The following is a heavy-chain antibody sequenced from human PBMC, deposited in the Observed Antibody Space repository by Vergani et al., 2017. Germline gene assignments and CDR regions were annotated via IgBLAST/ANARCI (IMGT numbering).Heavy chain of an antibody. CDR1: GGSISSSSYY. J-gene: IGHJ3*02. CDR3: ASAYGSWMYSDAFEI. V-gene: IGHV4-39*07. Sequence: QLQLQESGPGLVKPSETLSLTCTVSGGSISSSSYYWGWIRQPPGKGLEWIGIIYSSGSTYYNPSLKSLVTISVDRSQNQFLRKLSSVTAADTAVYYCASAYGSWMYSDAFEIWGQGTMVTVSS. D-gene: IGHD3-10*01. CDR2: IYSSGST.